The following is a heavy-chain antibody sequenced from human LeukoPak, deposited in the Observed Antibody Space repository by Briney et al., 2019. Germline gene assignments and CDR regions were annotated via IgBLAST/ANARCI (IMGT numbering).Heavy chain of an antibody. CDR2: IDSSGGYM. CDR3: ARESSGWPFDY. D-gene: IGHD6-19*01. CDR1: GFTFNTYS. V-gene: IGHV3-21*04. J-gene: IGHJ4*02. Sequence: GGSLRLSCEASGFTFNTYSMNWARQAPGKGLEWVSSIDSSGGYMFYADSVKGRFIISRDNAKNSLYLQMNSLRAEDTALYYCARESSGWPFDYWGQGTLVTVSS.